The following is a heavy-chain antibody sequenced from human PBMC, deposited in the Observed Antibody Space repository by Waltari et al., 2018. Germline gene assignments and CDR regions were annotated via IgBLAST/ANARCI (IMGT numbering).Heavy chain of an antibody. CDR2: IFVTGNT. D-gene: IGHD6-6*01. J-gene: IGHJ3*01. CDR3: ARVTVVARVSDVFDV. CDR1: GCPVSDTY. Sequence: EVQVVESGGALIQPGGSLRLPSAASGCPVSDTYMTWVRQAPGKGLDWVATIFVTGNTHYADSVRGRFTISRDSSRNSVYLQMDNLRAEDTATYYCARVTVVARVSDVFDVWGQGTMITVSS. V-gene: IGHV3-53*01.